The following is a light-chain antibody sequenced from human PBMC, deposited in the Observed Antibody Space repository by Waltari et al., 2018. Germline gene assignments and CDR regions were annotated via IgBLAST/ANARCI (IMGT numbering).Light chain of an antibody. V-gene: IGLV3-25*03. J-gene: IGLJ3*02. Sequence: SYGLTQAPSVSVSPGQTARITCPGATLPNEYAYWYQQKPGQAPVLVIYKDSERPSGIPERFSGSRAGTTVALTINGVQAEDEAEYYCQSSDSSGSYVLFGGGTKLTVL. CDR3: QSSDSSGSYVL. CDR2: KDS. CDR1: TLPNEY.